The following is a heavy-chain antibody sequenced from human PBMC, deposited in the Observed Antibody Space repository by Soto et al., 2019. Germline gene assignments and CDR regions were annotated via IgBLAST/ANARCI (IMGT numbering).Heavy chain of an antibody. D-gene: IGHD3-9*01. CDR3: AKELGDILTGYDDYYYYYGMDV. CDR2: ISYDGSNK. V-gene: IGHV3-30*18. CDR1: GFTFSSYG. Sequence: HPGGSLRLSCAASGFTFSSYGMHWVRQAPGKGLEWVAVISYDGSNKYYADSVKGRFTISRDNSKNTLYLQMNSLRAEDTAVYYCAKELGDILTGYDDYYYYYGMDVWGQGTTVTVSS. J-gene: IGHJ6*02.